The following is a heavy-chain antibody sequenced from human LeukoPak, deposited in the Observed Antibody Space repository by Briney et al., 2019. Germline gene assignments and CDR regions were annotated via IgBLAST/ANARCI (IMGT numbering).Heavy chain of an antibody. CDR3: ARVRDGDYGYIGFDP. V-gene: IGHV4-31*03. Sequence: SETLSLTCTVSGGSFSSGGYYWSWIRQHPGKGLEWIGYIYYSGRTYYNPSLKSRVTISVDTSKNQFSLKLSSVTAADTAVYNCARVRDGDYGYIGFDPWGQGTLVTVSS. CDR1: GGSFSSGGYY. D-gene: IGHD4-17*01. CDR2: IYYSGRT. J-gene: IGHJ5*02.